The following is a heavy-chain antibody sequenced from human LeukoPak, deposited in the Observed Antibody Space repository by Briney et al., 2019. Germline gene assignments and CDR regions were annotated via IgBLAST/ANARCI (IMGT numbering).Heavy chain of an antibody. CDR2: IYSGGST. Sequence: GGSLRLSCAASGFTVSSNYMSWVRQAPGKGLEWVSVIYSGGSTYYADSVKGRFTISRDNSKNTLYLQMNSLRAEDTAVYYCARGQWVQSRFDYWGQGTLVTVSS. J-gene: IGHJ4*02. CDR3: ARGQWVQSRFDY. D-gene: IGHD5-24*01. V-gene: IGHV3-53*01. CDR1: GFTVSSNY.